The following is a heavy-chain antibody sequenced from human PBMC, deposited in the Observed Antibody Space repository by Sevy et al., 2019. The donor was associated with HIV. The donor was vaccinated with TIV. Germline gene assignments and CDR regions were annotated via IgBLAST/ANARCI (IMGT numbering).Heavy chain of an antibody. CDR2: ISWDGRET. CDR1: GFTFDDYT. V-gene: IGHV3-43*01. CDR3: AKDIPGYSGFDH. J-gene: IGHJ4*02. Sequence: GGSLRLSCAASGFTFDDYTMHWVRQVPGKGLEWVSLISWDGRETDYADSVEGRFTVSRDNSKNSLYLQMNSLRSEDTAVYFCAKDIPGYSGFDHWGQGTLVTVSS. D-gene: IGHD3-10*01.